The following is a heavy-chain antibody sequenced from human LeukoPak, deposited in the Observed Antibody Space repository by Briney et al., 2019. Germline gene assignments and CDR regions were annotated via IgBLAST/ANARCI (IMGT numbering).Heavy chain of an antibody. CDR2: MNPNSGNT. Sequence: ASVKVSCKASGYTFTSYDINWVRQATGQGLEWMGWMNPNSGNTGYAQKFQGRVTMTRNTSTSTAYMELSSLRSEDTAVYYCARRPTYDFWSGYYSRAYYYYMDVWGKGTTVTVSS. CDR1: GYTFTSYD. CDR3: ARRPTYDFWSGYYSRAYYYYMDV. V-gene: IGHV1-8*01. J-gene: IGHJ6*03. D-gene: IGHD3-3*01.